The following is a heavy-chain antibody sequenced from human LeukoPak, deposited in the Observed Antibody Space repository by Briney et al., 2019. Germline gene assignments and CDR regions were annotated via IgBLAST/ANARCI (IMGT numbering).Heavy chain of an antibody. D-gene: IGHD3-16*01. CDR1: GFTFSSFW. V-gene: IGHV3-74*01. Sequence: GGSLRLSCAASGFTFSSFWISWVRHAPGKGLVWVSRINGDGSETIHADSVKGRFTISRDNAKNTLYLQMNSLRAEDTAVYYCARVRMGDDFNPFDYWGQGTLVTVSS. CDR3: ARVRMGDDFNPFDY. CDR2: INGDGSET. J-gene: IGHJ4*02.